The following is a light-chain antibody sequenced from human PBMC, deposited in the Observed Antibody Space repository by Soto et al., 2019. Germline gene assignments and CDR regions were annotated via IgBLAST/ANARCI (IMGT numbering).Light chain of an antibody. Sequence: DIKMTQSPSSLSPSVGNRFTITGRAGQSFSNFLNWNQQKPGKAPKLLIYAASSLQSGVPSRFSGSGSGTDFTLTISSLQPEDFATYSCQQSYRTPFTFGPGTKVDIK. CDR2: AAS. CDR1: QSFSNF. CDR3: QQSYRTPFT. V-gene: IGKV1-39*01. J-gene: IGKJ3*01.